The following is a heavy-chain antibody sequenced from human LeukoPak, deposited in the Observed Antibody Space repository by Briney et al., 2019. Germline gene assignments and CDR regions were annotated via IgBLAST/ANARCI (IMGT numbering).Heavy chain of an antibody. CDR2: KKQGGSEN. Sequence: GGSLRLSCAASGLTFSRSSINWVRQARGKGREWGANKKQGGSENYCVVSVEGRFTISRANAKNSVYLQMNRLRVEDTAVYYCARPSYRAVITVYYYYYMDVWGKGTPVTVSS. V-gene: IGHV3-7*01. D-gene: IGHD3-16*02. J-gene: IGHJ6*03. CDR1: GLTFSRSS. CDR3: ARPSYRAVITVYYYYYMDV.